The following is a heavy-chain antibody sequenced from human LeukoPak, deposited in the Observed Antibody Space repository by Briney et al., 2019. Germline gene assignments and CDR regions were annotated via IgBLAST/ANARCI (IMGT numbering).Heavy chain of an antibody. J-gene: IGHJ4*02. Sequence: ASVKVSCKASGYTFTSYGISWVRQAPGQGLEWMGWISAYNGNTNYAQKLQGRVTMTTDTSTSTAYMELRSLRSDDTAVDYCARGGLGSGWYGGPFDYWGQGTLVTVSS. CDR1: GYTFTSYG. D-gene: IGHD6-19*01. V-gene: IGHV1-18*01. CDR2: ISAYNGNT. CDR3: ARGGLGSGWYGGPFDY.